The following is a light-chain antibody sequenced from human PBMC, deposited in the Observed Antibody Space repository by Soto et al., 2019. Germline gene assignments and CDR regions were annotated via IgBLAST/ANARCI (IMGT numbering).Light chain of an antibody. J-gene: IGLJ2*01. Sequence: QSVLTQPPSASGTPGQRVTISCSGSSSNIGSNYVYWYQQLPGTAPKRLIYRNNQRPSGVPDRFSGSKSGTSASLANSGLGSEYEADYYCAAWDDSLSGVVFGGGTKLTVL. CDR3: AAWDDSLSGVV. V-gene: IGLV1-47*01. CDR2: RNN. CDR1: SSNIGSNY.